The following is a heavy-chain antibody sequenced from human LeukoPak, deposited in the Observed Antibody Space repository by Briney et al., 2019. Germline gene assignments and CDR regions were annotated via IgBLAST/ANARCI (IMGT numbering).Heavy chain of an antibody. Sequence: GGSLRLSCAASGFTFSSYGMHWVRQAPGKGLEWVAFIRYDGSNKYYADSVKGRFTISRDNSKNTLYLQMNSLRAEDTAVYYCARRVPIAVAGAISDYWGQGTLVTVSS. D-gene: IGHD6-19*01. V-gene: IGHV3-30*02. CDR3: ARRVPIAVAGAISDY. CDR1: GFTFSSYG. CDR2: IRYDGSNK. J-gene: IGHJ4*02.